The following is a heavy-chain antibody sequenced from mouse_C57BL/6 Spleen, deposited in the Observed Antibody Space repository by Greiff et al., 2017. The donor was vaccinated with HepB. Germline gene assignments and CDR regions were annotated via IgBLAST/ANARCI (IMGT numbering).Heavy chain of an antibody. Sequence: QVQLQQPGAELVKPGASVKLSCKASGYTFTSYWMQWVKQRPGQGLEWIGEIDPSDSYTNYNQKFKGKATLTVDTSSRTAYMQLSSLTSEDSAVYYCARRDDGYPYYAMDYWGQGTSVTVSS. CDR2: IDPSDSYT. CDR1: GYTFTSYW. V-gene: IGHV1-50*01. CDR3: ARRDDGYPYYAMDY. J-gene: IGHJ4*01. D-gene: IGHD2-3*01.